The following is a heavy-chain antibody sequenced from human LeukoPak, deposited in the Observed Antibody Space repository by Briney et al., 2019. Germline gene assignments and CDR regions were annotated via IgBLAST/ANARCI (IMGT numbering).Heavy chain of an antibody. D-gene: IGHD3-3*01. CDR1: GGSISSSTYY. V-gene: IGHV4-39*02. Sequence: PSETLSLTCTVSGGSISSSTYYWGWIRQPPGKGLEWIGSIYYSGSTYYNPSLKGRLTISVDTSKNQFSLKLSSVTAADTAVYYCARDPGGSEYYDFWSGYSSTAFDYWGQGTLVTVSS. CDR3: ARDPGGSEYYDFWSGYSSTAFDY. J-gene: IGHJ4*02. CDR2: IYYSGST.